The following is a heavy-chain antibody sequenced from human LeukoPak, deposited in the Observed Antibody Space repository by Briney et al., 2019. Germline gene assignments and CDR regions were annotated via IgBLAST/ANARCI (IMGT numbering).Heavy chain of an antibody. Sequence: ASVKVSCKASGFTFTAYWMHWVRQAPGQGLEWMGRINPNSGGTNYAQKFQGRVTMTRDTSISTAYMELSRLRSDDTAVYYCARSRFGVVIDDYWGQGTLVTVSS. CDR3: ARSRFGVVIDDY. V-gene: IGHV1-2*06. CDR1: GFTFTAYW. CDR2: INPNSGGT. D-gene: IGHD3-3*01. J-gene: IGHJ4*02.